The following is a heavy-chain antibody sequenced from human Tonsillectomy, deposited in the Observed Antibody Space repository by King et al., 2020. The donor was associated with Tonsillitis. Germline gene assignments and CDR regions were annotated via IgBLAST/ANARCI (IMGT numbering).Heavy chain of an antibody. Sequence: VQLVESGGGVVQPGRSLRLSCAASGFTFSSYAMHWVRQAPGKGLEWVALISYDGSNENYADSVKGRFTISRDNSKDTLYLQMNSLRAEDTAVYYCARVPGLGIQLWSSHYCSMAAWGQGTTVTVSS. J-gene: IGHJ6*02. CDR3: ARVPGLGIQLWSSHYCSMAA. CDR2: ISYDGSNE. V-gene: IGHV3-30*04. CDR1: GFTFSSYA. D-gene: IGHD5-18*01.